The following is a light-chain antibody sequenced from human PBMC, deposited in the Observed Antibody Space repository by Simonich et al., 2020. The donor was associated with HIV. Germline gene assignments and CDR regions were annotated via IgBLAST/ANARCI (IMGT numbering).Light chain of an antibody. CDR2: GAS. CDR1: QSVSSN. CDR3: QQRSNWPPSLT. J-gene: IGKJ4*01. Sequence: EIVMTQSPATLSVSPGERATLPCRASQSVSSNLAWYQQKPGQAPRLLIYGASTRATGIPARFSGSGSGTEFTLTISSLQSEDFAVYYCQQRSNWPPSLTFGGGTKVEIK. V-gene: IGKV3-15*01.